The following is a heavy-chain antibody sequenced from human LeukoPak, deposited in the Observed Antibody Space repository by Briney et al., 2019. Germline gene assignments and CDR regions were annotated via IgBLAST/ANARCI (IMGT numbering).Heavy chain of an antibody. CDR3: ARTLGPPTMTYSHYYYGMDV. V-gene: IGHV3-21*01. CDR2: ISSSSGYI. J-gene: IGHJ6*02. Sequence: PGGSLRLSCAASGFTFNSYSMNWVRQTPGKGLEWVSSISSSSGYINYADSVKGRFTMSRDNAKKSVYLQMNSLRAEDTAVYYCARTLGPPTMTYSHYYYGMDVWGQGTTVTVSS. CDR1: GFTFNSYS. D-gene: IGHD4-17*01.